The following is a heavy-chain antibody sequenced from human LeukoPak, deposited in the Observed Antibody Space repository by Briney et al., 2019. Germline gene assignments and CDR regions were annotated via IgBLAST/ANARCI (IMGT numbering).Heavy chain of an antibody. Sequence: PGGSLRLSCAASGFTFSSYSMNWVRQGPGKGLEWVSSISSSSSYIYYADSVKGRFTISRDNAKNSLYLQMNSLRAEDTAVYYCARGLDIVVVVAASPDAFDIWGQGTMVTVSS. D-gene: IGHD2-15*01. V-gene: IGHV3-21*01. CDR2: ISSSSSYI. J-gene: IGHJ3*02. CDR3: ARGLDIVVVVAASPDAFDI. CDR1: GFTFSSYS.